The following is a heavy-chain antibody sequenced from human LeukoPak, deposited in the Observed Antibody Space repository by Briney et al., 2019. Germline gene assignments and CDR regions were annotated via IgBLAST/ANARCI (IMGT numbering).Heavy chain of an antibody. V-gene: IGHV3-11*01. Sequence: GGSLRLSCAASGFTFSDYYMSWIRQAPGKGLEWVSYIRSSGSTVYYADTVKGRFTISRDNAKKSVYLQMNSLRAEDTAVYYCARAGRLQYGDYVAFDYWGQGTLVTVSS. CDR1: GFTFSDYY. J-gene: IGHJ4*02. CDR2: IRSSGSTV. CDR3: ARAGRLQYGDYVAFDY. D-gene: IGHD4-17*01.